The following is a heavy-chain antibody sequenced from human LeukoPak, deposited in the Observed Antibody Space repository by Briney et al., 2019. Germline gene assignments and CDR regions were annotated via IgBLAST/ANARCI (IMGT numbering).Heavy chain of an antibody. CDR1: GGSISSSSYY. V-gene: IGHV4-39*07. Sequence: SETLSLTCTVSGGSISSSSYYWGWIRQPPGKGLEWIGSIYYSGSTYYNPSLKSRVTISVDTSKNQFSLKLSSVTAADTAVYYCARSKEVAGTGYWGQGTLVTVSS. CDR2: IYYSGST. CDR3: ARSKEVAGTGY. J-gene: IGHJ4*02. D-gene: IGHD6-19*01.